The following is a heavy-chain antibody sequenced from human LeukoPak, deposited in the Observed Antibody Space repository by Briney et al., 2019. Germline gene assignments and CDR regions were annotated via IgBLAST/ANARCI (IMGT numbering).Heavy chain of an antibody. D-gene: IGHD3-3*01. CDR2: IWNDGSEK. CDR1: GFTFSSYG. V-gene: IGHV3-33*03. Sequence: GRSLRLSCAVSGFTFSSYGMHWVRQAPGKGLEWVAVIWNDGSEKYHADSVKGRFTISRDNSKNSLYLHMNSLRNEDTALYYCAKGHFGAGHYWGRGTLVTVSS. J-gene: IGHJ4*02. CDR3: AKGHFGAGHY.